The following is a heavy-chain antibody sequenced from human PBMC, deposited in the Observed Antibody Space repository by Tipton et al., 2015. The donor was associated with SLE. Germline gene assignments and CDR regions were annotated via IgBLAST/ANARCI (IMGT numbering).Heavy chain of an antibody. V-gene: IGHV4-39*07. J-gene: IGHJ3*02. CDR2: IYYRGST. CDR1: GGSISGISYY. CDR3: ATVGDAFDI. Sequence: TLSLTCTVSGGSISGISYYWGWIRQPPGKGLEWIGSIYYRGSTYYNPSLTSRVTISVDTSKNQFSLKLTSVTAADTAVYYCATVGDAFDIWGQGTMVTVSS. D-gene: IGHD3-10*01.